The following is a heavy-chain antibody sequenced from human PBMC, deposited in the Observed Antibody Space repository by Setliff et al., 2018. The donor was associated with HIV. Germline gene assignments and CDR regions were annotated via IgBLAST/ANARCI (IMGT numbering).Heavy chain of an antibody. J-gene: IGHJ4*02. V-gene: IGHV3-30-3*01. D-gene: IGHD2-2*01. CDR3: ARDPYCSSTSCYDY. Sequence: GGSLRLSCAASGFTFSSYAMHWVRQAPGKGLEWVAVISYDGSNKYYADSVKGRFTISRDNSKNTLYLQMNSLRAEDTAVYYCARDPYCSSTSCYDYWGQGTLVTVSS. CDR1: GFTFSSYA. CDR2: ISYDGSNK.